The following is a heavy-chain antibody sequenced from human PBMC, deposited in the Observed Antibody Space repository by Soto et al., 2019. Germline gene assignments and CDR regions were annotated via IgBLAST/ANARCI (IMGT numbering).Heavy chain of an antibody. V-gene: IGHV3-23*01. D-gene: IGHD1-26*01. CDR1: GFTFSSYA. Sequence: EVQLLESGGGLVQPGGSLRLSCAASGFTFSSYAMSWVRQAPGKGLEWVSAISGSGGSTYYEDSVKGRFTISRDNSKNTVFLQMTGLRDDDTAVYYCSGLRRWVGATSDRAFDIWGQGTMVTVSS. CDR3: SGLRRWVGATSDRAFDI. CDR2: ISGSGGST. J-gene: IGHJ3*02.